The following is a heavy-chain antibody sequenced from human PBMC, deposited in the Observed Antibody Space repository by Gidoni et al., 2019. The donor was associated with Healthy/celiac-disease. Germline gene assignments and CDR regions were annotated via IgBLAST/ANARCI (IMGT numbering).Heavy chain of an antibody. V-gene: IGHV3-73*02. Sequence: EVQLVESGGGLVQPGGSLKLSCAASGFTSRGSAMHWVRQASGKGLEWVGRIRSKANSYATAYAASVKGRFTISRDDSKNTAYLQMNSLKTEDTAVYYCTRQGNYYGSGSYPYYYYGMDVWGKGTTVTVSS. D-gene: IGHD3-10*01. CDR3: TRQGNYYGSGSYPYYYYGMDV. J-gene: IGHJ6*04. CDR2: IRSKANSYAT. CDR1: GFTSRGSA.